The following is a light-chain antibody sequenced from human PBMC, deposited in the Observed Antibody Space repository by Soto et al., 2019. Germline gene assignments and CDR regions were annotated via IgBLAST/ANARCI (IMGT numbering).Light chain of an antibody. Sequence: EIVMTQSPATLSVSPGERATLSCRASQSVSNHLAWYQQKPGQAPRLLIYGASTRATGIRARFSGSGSGTEFTLTISSLQSEDFAVYYCQQYNNWPPFTFGPGTKVDIK. CDR3: QQYNNWPPFT. V-gene: IGKV3-15*01. J-gene: IGKJ3*01. CDR2: GAS. CDR1: QSVSNH.